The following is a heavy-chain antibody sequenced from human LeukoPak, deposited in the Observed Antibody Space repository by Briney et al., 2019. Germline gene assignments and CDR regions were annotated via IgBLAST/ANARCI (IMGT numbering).Heavy chain of an antibody. J-gene: IGHJ5*02. CDR2: IYYSGST. CDR1: GGSISSGDYY. D-gene: IGHD4-23*01. CDR3: ARGSGNSGWFDP. V-gene: IGHV4-30-4*08. Sequence: PSETLSLTCTVSGGSISSGDYYWSWIRQPPGKGLEWIVYIYYSGSTYYNSSLKSRVTISVDTSKNQFSLKLSSVTAADTAVYYCARGSGNSGWFDPWGQGTLVTVSA.